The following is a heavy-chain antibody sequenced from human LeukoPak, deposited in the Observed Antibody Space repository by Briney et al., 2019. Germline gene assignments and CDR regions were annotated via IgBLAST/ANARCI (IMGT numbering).Heavy chain of an antibody. V-gene: IGHV3-23*01. CDR1: GFTFSRYA. CDR3: AKEDSATVLDN. D-gene: IGHD5-18*01. Sequence: GGSLRLSCAASGFTFSRYAMSWVRQAPGKGLEWVSYISGSGGNTFSADSVKGRFTISRDNSKNTLYLQMNSLRAEDTAVYYCAKEDSATVLDNWGQGTLVSVSS. J-gene: IGHJ4*02. CDR2: ISGSGGNT.